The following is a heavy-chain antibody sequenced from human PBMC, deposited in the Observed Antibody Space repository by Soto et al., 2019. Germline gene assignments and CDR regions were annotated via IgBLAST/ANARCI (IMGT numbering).Heavy chain of an antibody. CDR2: INMDGGST. CDR1: GFALSSFD. Sequence: PGGSLRLSCAASGFALSSFDMDWVRQAPGKGLEWVSYINMDGGSTHYAESVKGRFTISRDNARNSLSLQMDSLRVEDTAVYYCVRDHSGLKDFDYWGQGTLVTVPS. V-gene: IGHV3-48*03. D-gene: IGHD1-1*01. J-gene: IGHJ4*02. CDR3: VRDHSGLKDFDY.